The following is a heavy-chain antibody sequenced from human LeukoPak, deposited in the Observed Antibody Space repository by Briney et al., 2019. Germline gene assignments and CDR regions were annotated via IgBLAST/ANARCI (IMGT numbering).Heavy chain of an antibody. CDR1: GGSISSSSYY. V-gene: IGHV4-61*05. J-gene: IGHJ4*02. Sequence: SETLSLTCTVSGGSISSSSYYWGWIRQPPGKGLEWIGYIYSSGSTNYNPSLKSRVTISVDTSKNQFSLKLTSMTAADTAVYHCTSGPTRYYLDYWGQGTLVTVSS. CDR2: IYSSGST. CDR3: TSGPTRYYLDY.